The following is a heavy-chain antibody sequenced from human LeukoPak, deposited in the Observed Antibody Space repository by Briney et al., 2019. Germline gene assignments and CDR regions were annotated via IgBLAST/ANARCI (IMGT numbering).Heavy chain of an antibody. J-gene: IGHJ4*02. D-gene: IGHD3-3*02. V-gene: IGHV3-53*01. Sequence: GGSLRLSCAASGFIVSSNYMTWVGQAPGKGLEWVSVIHNDGSTYYADSVKGRFTISRDNSKNTLYLQMNSLRVEDTAVYYCTALARDYWGQGILVTVSS. CDR1: GFIVSSNY. CDR3: TALARDY. CDR2: IHNDGST.